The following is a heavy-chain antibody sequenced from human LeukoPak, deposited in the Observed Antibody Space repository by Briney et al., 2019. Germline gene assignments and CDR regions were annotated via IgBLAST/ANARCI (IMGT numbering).Heavy chain of an antibody. J-gene: IGHJ6*03. CDR1: GGSISSYY. CDR3: ARLYQQSKWKYYYYYMDV. Sequence: PSETLSLTCTVSGGSISSYYWSWIRQPPGKGLEWIGYIYYSGSTNYSPSLKSRVTISVDTSKNQFSLKLSSVTAADTAVYYCARLYQQSKWKYYYYYMDVWGKGTAVTVSS. V-gene: IGHV4-59*01. D-gene: IGHD1-1*01. CDR2: IYYSGST.